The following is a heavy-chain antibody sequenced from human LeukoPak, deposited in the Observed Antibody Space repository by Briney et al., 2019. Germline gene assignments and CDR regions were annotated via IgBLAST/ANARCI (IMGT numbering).Heavy chain of an antibody. CDR2: IYYSGST. J-gene: IGHJ6*03. CDR1: GGSISSGGYY. D-gene: IGHD2-2*02. Sequence: SQTLSLTCTVSGGSISSGGYYWGWIRQPPGKGLEWIGSIYYSGSTYYNPSLKSRVTISVDTSKNQFSLKLSSVTAADTAVYYCARDSKDRGYCSSTSCYTATYYYYYYMDVWGKGTTVTVSS. V-gene: IGHV4-39*02. CDR3: ARDSKDRGYCSSTSCYTATYYYYYYMDV.